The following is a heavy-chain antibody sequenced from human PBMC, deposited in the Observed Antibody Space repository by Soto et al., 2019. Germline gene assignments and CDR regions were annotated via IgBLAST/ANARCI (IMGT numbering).Heavy chain of an antibody. CDR1: GYTLTELS. D-gene: IGHD2-15*01. J-gene: IGHJ3*02. CDR2: FDPEDGET. V-gene: IGHV1-24*01. Sequence: GASVKVSCKVSGYTLTELSMHWVRQAPGKGLEWMGGFDPEDGETIYAQKFQGRVTMTEDTSTDTAYMELSSLRSEDTAVYYCATTKDCSGGSCYLGGAFDIWGQGTMVT. CDR3: ATTKDCSGGSCYLGGAFDI.